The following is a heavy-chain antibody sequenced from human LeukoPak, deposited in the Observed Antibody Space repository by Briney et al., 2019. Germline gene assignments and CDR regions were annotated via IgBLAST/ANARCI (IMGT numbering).Heavy chain of an antibody. J-gene: IGHJ4*02. V-gene: IGHV3-7*04. Sequence: GGSLRLSCAASGFTSSIYYMSWVRQAPGKGLEWVASIQQDGSEKYYVDSVKGRFTISRDNAENSLYLQMNSLRAEDTAVYYCARVQLGDYIDYWGQGTLVTVSS. CDR2: IQQDGSEK. CDR1: GFTSSIYY. CDR3: ARVQLGDYIDY. D-gene: IGHD1-1*01.